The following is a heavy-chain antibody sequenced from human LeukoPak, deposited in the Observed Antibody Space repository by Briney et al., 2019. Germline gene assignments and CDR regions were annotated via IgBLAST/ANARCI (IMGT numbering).Heavy chain of an antibody. Sequence: GGSLRLSCAASGFTVSSNYMSWVRQAPGKGLEWVSVIYSGGSTYYADSEKGRFTISRDNSKNTLYLQMNSLRAEDTAVYYCARAALYSGWPFDYWGQGTLVTVSS. J-gene: IGHJ4*02. D-gene: IGHD6-19*01. CDR1: GFTVSSNY. V-gene: IGHV3-53*01. CDR2: IYSGGST. CDR3: ARAALYSGWPFDY.